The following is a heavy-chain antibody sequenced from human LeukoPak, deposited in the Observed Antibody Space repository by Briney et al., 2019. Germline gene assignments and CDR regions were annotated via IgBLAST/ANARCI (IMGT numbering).Heavy chain of an antibody. CDR3: ASGSGEYCSSTSCYSPYYYYYMDV. D-gene: IGHD2-2*02. Sequence: SVKVSCKASGGTFSSYAISWVRQAPGQGLEWMGGIIPIFGTANYAQKFQGRVTITTDESTSTAYMELSSLRSEDTAVYSCASGSGEYCSSTSCYSPYYYYYMDVGHRGTTVTVSS. CDR2: IIPIFGTA. CDR1: GGTFSSYA. J-gene: IGHJ6*03. V-gene: IGHV1-69*05.